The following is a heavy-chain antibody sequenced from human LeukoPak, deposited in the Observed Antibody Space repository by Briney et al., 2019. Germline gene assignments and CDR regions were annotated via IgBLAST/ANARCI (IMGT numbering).Heavy chain of an antibody. J-gene: IGHJ4*02. CDR1: GGSISSSSYY. CDR2: IYYSGST. CDR3: ARDRLGGFDN. V-gene: IGHV4-39*07. D-gene: IGHD2-15*01. Sequence: PSETLSLTCTVSGGSISSSSYYWGWIRQPPGKGLEWIGSIYYSGSTYYNPSLKSRLTISVDTSKNQFSLKLTSLTAADTAVYYCARDRLGGFDNWGQGTLVTVSS.